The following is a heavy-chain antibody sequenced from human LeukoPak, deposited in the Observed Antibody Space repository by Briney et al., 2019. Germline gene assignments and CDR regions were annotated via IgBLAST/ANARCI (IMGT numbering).Heavy chain of an antibody. CDR2: INHSGST. CDR3: ARGYRYYYDSSGYPDDY. J-gene: IGHJ4*02. CDR1: GGSFSGYY. D-gene: IGHD3-22*01. V-gene: IGHV4-34*01. Sequence: KPSETLSLTCAVYGGSFSGYYWSWIRQPPGKGLEWIGEINHSGSTNYNPSLKSRVTISVDTSKNQFSLKLSSVTAADTAVYYCARGYRYYYDSSGYPDDYWGQGTLVTVSS.